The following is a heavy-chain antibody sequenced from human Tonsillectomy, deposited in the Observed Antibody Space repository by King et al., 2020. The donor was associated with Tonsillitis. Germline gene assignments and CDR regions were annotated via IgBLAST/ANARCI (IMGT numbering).Heavy chain of an antibody. D-gene: IGHD4-17*01. Sequence: VQLVESGAEVKKPGASLRISCKGSGYSFTSYWISWVRQMPGKGLEWMGRIDPSDSYTNYSPSFQGHVTISADKSISTAYLQWSSLKASDTAMYYCARRPSGDYFMVDPWGQGTLVTVSS. J-gene: IGHJ5*02. V-gene: IGHV5-10-1*03. CDR3: ARRPSGDYFMVDP. CDR1: GYSFTSYW. CDR2: IDPSDSYT.